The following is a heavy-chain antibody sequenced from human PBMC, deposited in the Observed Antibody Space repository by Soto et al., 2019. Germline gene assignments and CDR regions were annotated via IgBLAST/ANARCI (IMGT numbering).Heavy chain of an antibody. Sequence: SETLSLTCAVSGYSISNGDYWGWIRQAPGKGLEWIGSVYYSGSTHYEPSLRGRIAISVDTLKNQFSLRLPSVTAADTAMYFCAMNTSTYFDAWGQGIPVTVSS. CDR1: GYSISNGDY. CDR2: VYYSGST. V-gene: IGHV4-38-2*01. J-gene: IGHJ4*02. CDR3: AMNTSTYFDA.